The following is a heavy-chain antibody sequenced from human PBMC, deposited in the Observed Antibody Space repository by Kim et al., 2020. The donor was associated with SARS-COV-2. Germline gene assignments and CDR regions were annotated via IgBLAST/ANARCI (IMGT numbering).Heavy chain of an antibody. D-gene: IGHD6-19*01. CDR2: IYYSGST. CDR1: GGSISSSSYY. V-gene: IGHV4-39*01. Sequence: SETLSLTCTVSGGSISSSSYYWGWIRQPPGKGLEWIGSIYYSGSTYYNPSLKSRVTISVDTSKNQFSLKLSSVTAADTAVHYCARRLGGWRNYGMDVWGQGTTVTVSS. J-gene: IGHJ6*02. CDR3: ARRLGGWRNYGMDV.